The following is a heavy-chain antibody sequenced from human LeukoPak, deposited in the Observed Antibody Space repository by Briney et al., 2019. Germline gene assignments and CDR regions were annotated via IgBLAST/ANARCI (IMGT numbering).Heavy chain of an antibody. Sequence: PSETLSLTCTVSGYSLSSGYYWGWIRQPPGKGLEFIGSMSHSGSTFYNPSLKSRFTISLDTSKNQFSLKLSSVTAADTAVYYCARVSPSGYDYVWGSPRFDPWGQGTLVTVSS. CDR3: ARVSPSGYDYVWGSPRFDP. CDR1: GYSLSSGYY. V-gene: IGHV4-38-2*02. CDR2: MSHSGST. J-gene: IGHJ5*02. D-gene: IGHD3-16*01.